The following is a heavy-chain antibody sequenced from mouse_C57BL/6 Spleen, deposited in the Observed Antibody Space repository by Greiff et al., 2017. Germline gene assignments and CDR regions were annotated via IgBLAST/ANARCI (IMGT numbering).Heavy chain of an antibody. CDR2: IYPRSGNT. J-gene: IGHJ4*01. CDR1: GYTFTSYG. D-gene: IGHD1-1*01. Sequence: QVQLQQSGAELARPGASVKLSCKASGYTFTSYGISWVKQRTGQGLEWIGEIYPRSGNTYYNEKFKGKATLTADKSSSTAYMELRGLTSEDSAVYFCARFTTVVAFYAMDYWGQGTSVTVSS. V-gene: IGHV1-81*01. CDR3: ARFTTVVAFYAMDY.